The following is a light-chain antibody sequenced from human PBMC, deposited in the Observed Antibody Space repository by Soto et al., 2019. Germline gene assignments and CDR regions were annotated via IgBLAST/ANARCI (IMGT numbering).Light chain of an antibody. CDR2: DAS. CDR3: QQSSNWTPYT. V-gene: IGKV3-11*01. CDR1: QSVSSY. Sequence: EIVLTQSPATLSLSPGERATLSCRASQSVSSYLAWYQQKPGQAPRLLIYDASNRATGIPARFSGSGSGTDFTLTISGLEPEDFAVYYCQQSSNWTPYTFGQGTKLEIK. J-gene: IGKJ2*01.